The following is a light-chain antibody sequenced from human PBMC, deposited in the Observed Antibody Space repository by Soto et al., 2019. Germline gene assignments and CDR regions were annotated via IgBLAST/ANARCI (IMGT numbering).Light chain of an antibody. J-gene: IGLJ1*01. V-gene: IGLV2-8*01. CDR2: EVN. Sequence: QSAQTQPPSASGSPGQSVTISCTGTSSDVGSYNFVSWYQHHPGKAPKLIIYEVNKRPSGVPNRFSGSKSGSTASLTVSGLQTEDEADYYCNSYAGSNTYIFGTGTKLTVL. CDR3: NSYAGSNTYI. CDR1: SSDVGSYNF.